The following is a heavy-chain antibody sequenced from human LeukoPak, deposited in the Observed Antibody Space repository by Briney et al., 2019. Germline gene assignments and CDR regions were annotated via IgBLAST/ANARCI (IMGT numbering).Heavy chain of an antibody. Sequence: WASVKVFCKASGNTFAGHNIHWMRQASGQGLELMGGVNPDRGGTDYARQFQGRVTMTSDTSIRAAYMELSSLVSEDSAVYFCAISIQAAAIPAFDYWGQGTLVTVSS. CDR3: AISIQAAAIPAFDY. V-gene: IGHV1-2*02. CDR1: GNTFAGHN. J-gene: IGHJ4*02. CDR2: VNPDRGGT. D-gene: IGHD6-25*01.